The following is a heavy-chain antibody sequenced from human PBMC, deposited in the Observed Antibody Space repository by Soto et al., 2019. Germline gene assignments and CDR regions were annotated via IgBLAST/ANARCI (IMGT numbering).Heavy chain of an antibody. CDR1: GGSFSGYY. D-gene: IGHD2-8*02. CDR3: ARDKITGLFDY. V-gene: IGHV4-34*01. Sequence: SETLSLTCAVYGGSFSGYYWTWIRQPPGTGLECIGEINHSGSTNYNPSLKSRVTISVDTSKNQFSLKLTSVTAADTAVYYCARDKITGLFDYWGQGTLVTVSS. CDR2: INHSGST. J-gene: IGHJ4*02.